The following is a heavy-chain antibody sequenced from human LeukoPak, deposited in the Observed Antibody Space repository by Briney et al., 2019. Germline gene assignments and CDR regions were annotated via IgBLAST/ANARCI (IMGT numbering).Heavy chain of an antibody. CDR2: ISGDGSTI. CDR1: GFTFSDYY. V-gene: IGHV3-11*01. D-gene: IGHD3-10*01. CDR3: ARDLAGGSGSYDY. J-gene: IGHJ4*02. Sequence: GGSLRLSCAASGFTFSDYYMSWIRQPPGKGLEWVSYISGDGSTIYYADSVKGRFTISRDNSKNTLYLQMNSLRAEDTAVYYCARDLAGGSGSYDYWGQGTLVTVSS.